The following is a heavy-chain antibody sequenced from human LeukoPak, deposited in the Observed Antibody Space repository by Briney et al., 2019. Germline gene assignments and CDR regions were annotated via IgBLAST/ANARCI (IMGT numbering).Heavy chain of an antibody. CDR1: GGSISSYY. CDR3: ARDIQAYY. Sequence: SETLSLTCTVPGGSISSYYWSWIRQPPGKGLEWIGYIYYSGSTDYNPSLKSRVTISVDTSKNQFSLKLSSVTAADTAVYYCARDIQAYYWGQGTLVTVSS. CDR2: IYYSGST. J-gene: IGHJ4*02. V-gene: IGHV4-59*01. D-gene: IGHD2-21*01.